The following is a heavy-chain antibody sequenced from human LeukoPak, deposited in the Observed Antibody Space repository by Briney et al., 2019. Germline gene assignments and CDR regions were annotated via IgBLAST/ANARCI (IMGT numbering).Heavy chain of an antibody. CDR2: IYYSGST. CDR3: ARVGYYGSGYGYYYYMDV. D-gene: IGHD3-10*01. Sequence: SETLSLTCTVSGGSISSYYWSWIRQPAGKGLEWIGSIYYSGSTYYNPSLKSRVTISVDTSKNQFSLKLSSVTAADTAVYYCARVGYYGSGYGYYYYMDVWGKGTTVTISS. CDR1: GGSISSYY. J-gene: IGHJ6*03. V-gene: IGHV4-59*05.